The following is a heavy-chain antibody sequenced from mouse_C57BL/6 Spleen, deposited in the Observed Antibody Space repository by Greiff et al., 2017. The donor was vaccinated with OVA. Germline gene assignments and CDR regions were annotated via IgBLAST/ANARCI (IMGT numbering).Heavy chain of an antibody. CDR2: IDPETGGT. V-gene: IGHV1-15*01. CDR3: TRYGYYPYWDFDV. Sequence: VQLQESGAELVRPGASVTLSCKASGYTFTDYEMHWVKQTPVHGLEWIGAIDPETGGTAYNQKFKGKAILTADKSSSTAYMELRSLTSEDSAVYYCTRYGYYPYWDFDVWGTGTTVTVSS. D-gene: IGHD2-3*01. CDR1: GYTFTDYE. J-gene: IGHJ1*03.